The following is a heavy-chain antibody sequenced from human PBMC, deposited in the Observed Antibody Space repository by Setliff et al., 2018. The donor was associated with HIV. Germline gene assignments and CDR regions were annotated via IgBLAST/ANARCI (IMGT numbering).Heavy chain of an antibody. CDR1: GYTLAALS. J-gene: IGHJ4*02. CDR2: FDPEDGER. V-gene: IGHV1-24*01. Sequence: ASVKVSCKVLGYTLAALSIHWVRQAPGKGLEWMGGFDPEDGERINAEKFQGRVIMTADTPTDTAYMALSSLTSEDTAVYYCATDPGRRITFGGVIVNPDYWGQGTLVTVSS. D-gene: IGHD3-16*02. CDR3: ATDPGRRITFGGVIVNPDY.